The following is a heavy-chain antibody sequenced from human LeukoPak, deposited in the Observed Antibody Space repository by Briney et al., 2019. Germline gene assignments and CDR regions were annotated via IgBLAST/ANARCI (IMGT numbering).Heavy chain of an antibody. J-gene: IGHJ4*02. V-gene: IGHV1-2*02. D-gene: IGHD3-16*01. CDR3: ARPGLRLSGSFNF. CDR2: INPNSGGT. Sequence: GASVKVPRKASGYTFTEYNIHWVRQAPGQGLEWMGWINPNSGGTNYAQKFQGRVTMTRDTSINTAYMEVSRLSSDDTAVYYCARPGLRLSGSFNFWGQGTLVTVSS. CDR1: GYTFTEYN.